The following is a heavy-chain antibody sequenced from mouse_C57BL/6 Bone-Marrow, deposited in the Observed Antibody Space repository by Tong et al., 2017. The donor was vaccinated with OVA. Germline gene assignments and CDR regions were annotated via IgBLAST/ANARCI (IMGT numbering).Heavy chain of an antibody. D-gene: IGHD2-14*01. CDR1: GFSLTSYG. V-gene: IGHV2-6-2*01. J-gene: IGHJ2*01. CDR3: ARHEEVRDYFDY. Sequence: VQLQESGPDLVAPSQSLSITCTVSGFSLTSYGVHWVLQPPGKGLEWLVVIWSDGSTTYNSALKSRLSISKDNSKSQVFLKMNSLQTDDTAMYYCARHEEVRDYFDYWGQGTTLTVSS. CDR2: IWSDGST.